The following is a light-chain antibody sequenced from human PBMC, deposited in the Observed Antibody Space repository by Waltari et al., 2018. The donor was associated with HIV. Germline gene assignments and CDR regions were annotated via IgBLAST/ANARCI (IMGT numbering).Light chain of an antibody. CDR1: SSNIGAGYD. V-gene: IGLV1-40*01. CDR2: GNN. CDR3: QSYDSTLSGSDWV. Sequence: QSVLTQPPSVSGAPGQRVTISCTGSSSNIGAGYDVHWYQQLPGTAPKLLIHGNNHRASWGPDRFSGSKSDTPASLAITGLQSEDEADYYCQSYDSTLSGSDWVFGGWTKLTVL. J-gene: IGLJ3*02.